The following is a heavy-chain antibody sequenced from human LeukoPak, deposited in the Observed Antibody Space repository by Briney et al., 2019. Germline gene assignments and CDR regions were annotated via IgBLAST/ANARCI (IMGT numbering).Heavy chain of an antibody. J-gene: IGHJ4*02. Sequence: SETLSLTCTASGGSISSYYWSWIRQPAGKGLEWIGRIYTSGSTNYNPSLKSRVTMSVDTSKNQFSLKLSSVTAADTAVYYCARGGYSSGWYQFDYWGQGTLVTVSS. CDR2: IYTSGST. CDR1: GGSISSYY. CDR3: ARGGYSSGWYQFDY. D-gene: IGHD6-19*01. V-gene: IGHV4-4*07.